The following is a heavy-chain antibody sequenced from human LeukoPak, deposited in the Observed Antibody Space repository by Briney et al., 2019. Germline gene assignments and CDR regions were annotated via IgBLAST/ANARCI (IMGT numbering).Heavy chain of an antibody. CDR3: ARDPCSSTSCRRYYYYYYMDV. V-gene: IGHV3-48*04. CDR1: GFTFSSYS. Sequence: PGGSLRLSYAASGFTFSSYSMNWVRQAPGKGLEWVSYISSSSSTIYYADSVKGRFTTSRDNAKNSLYLQMNSLRAEDTAVYYCARDPCSSTSCRRYYYYYYMDVWGKGTTVTVSS. J-gene: IGHJ6*03. CDR2: ISSSSSTI. D-gene: IGHD2-2*01.